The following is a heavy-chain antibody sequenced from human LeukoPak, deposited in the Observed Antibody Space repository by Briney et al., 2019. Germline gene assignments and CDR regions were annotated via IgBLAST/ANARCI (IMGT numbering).Heavy chain of an antibody. CDR1: GYSTSSGYY. Sequence: SETLSLTCTVSGYSTSSGYYWGWIRQPAGKGLEWIGHIHTSGSTNYNPSLKSRVTISVDTSKNQFSLKLSSVTAADTAVYYCARDGRITMVRGVPYNWGQGTLVTVSS. CDR2: IHTSGST. D-gene: IGHD3-10*01. J-gene: IGHJ4*02. CDR3: ARDGRITMVRGVPYN. V-gene: IGHV4-61*09.